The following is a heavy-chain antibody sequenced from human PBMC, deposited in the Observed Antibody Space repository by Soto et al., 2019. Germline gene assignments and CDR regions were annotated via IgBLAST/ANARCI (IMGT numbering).Heavy chain of an antibody. J-gene: IGHJ5*02. CDR3: VREVIAVLGSIRWFDH. CDR2: IGPDGTST. D-gene: IGHD6-19*01. V-gene: IGHV3-74*01. Sequence: GGSLRVSCAVSGVTCRDYWMHWVRQVPGKGLLWVSRIGPDGTSTKYADSVKGRFTISRSNPENTLYLQMNSLRAEDTGVYYCVREVIAVLGSIRWFDHWGQGSLVTVSS. CDR1: GVTCRDYW.